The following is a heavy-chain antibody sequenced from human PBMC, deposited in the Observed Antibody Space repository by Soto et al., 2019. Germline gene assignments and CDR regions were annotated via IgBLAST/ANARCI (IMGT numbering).Heavy chain of an antibody. CDR3: TRGGAIAVVTAPFEL. J-gene: IGHJ2*01. CDR2: INAGGGYT. V-gene: IGHV1-46*03. CDR1: GYIFTNYY. Sequence: ASVKVSCKASGYIFTNYYMHWVRQAPGQGLEWMGTINAGGGYTTYAQRFQGRVTMTRDTSTSTVSMELSSLRYEDTALYYCTRGGAIAVVTAPFELWG. D-gene: IGHD2-21*02.